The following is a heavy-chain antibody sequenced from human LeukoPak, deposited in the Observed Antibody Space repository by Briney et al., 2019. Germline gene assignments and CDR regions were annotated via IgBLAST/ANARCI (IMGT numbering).Heavy chain of an antibody. D-gene: IGHD3-22*01. CDR3: ARAPHYYDSSGYSKNSYAFDI. J-gene: IGHJ3*02. CDR1: GFTISSYG. V-gene: IGHV3-33*01. CDR2: IWYDGSNK. Sequence: GRSLRLSCAASGFTISSYGMHWVRQAPGKGLEWVAVIWYDGSNKYYADSVKGRFTISRDNSKNTLYLQMNSLRAEDTAVYYCARAPHYYDSSGYSKNSYAFDIWGQGTMVTVSS.